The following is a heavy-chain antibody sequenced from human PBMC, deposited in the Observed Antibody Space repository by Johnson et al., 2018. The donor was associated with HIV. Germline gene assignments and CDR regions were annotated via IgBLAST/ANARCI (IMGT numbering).Heavy chain of an antibody. V-gene: IGHV3-15*01. D-gene: IGHD1-14*01. CDR1: GFTFTNAW. Sequence: VHLVESGGGLVKPGGSLRLSCAASGFTFTNAWMHWVRQAPGKGLEWVGRIKRKTDCEPTDYTTPVKGRFTISSDDSKSIAYLQMKSLKTEDTAVYYCTRAEWHDAFDIWGQGTMVTVSS. CDR3: TRAEWHDAFDI. CDR2: IKRKTDCEPT. J-gene: IGHJ3*02.